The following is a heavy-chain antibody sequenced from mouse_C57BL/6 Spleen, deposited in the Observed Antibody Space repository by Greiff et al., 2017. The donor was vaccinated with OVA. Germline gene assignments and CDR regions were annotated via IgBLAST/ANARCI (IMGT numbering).Heavy chain of an antibody. CDR2: ISSGGSYT. D-gene: IGHD1-1*01. Sequence: EVQGVESGGDLVKPGGSLKLSCAASGFTFSSYGMSWVRQTPDKRLEWVATISSGGSYTYYPDSVKGRFTISRDNAKNTLYLQMSSLKSEDTAMYYCARQTTVVARSHAMDDWGQGTSVTVSS. V-gene: IGHV5-6*01. CDR1: GFTFSSYG. CDR3: ARQTTVVARSHAMDD. J-gene: IGHJ4*01.